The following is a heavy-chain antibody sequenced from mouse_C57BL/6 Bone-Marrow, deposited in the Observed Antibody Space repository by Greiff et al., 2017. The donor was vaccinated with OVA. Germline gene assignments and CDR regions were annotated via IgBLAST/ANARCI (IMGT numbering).Heavy chain of an antibody. CDR3: ARFNDYDGDWFAY. CDR2: INPSNGGT. J-gene: IGHJ3*01. D-gene: IGHD2-4*01. Sequence: VQLQQPRTELVKPGASVKLSCKASGYTFTSYWMHWVKQRPGQGLEWIGNINPSNGGTNYNEKFKSKATLTVDKSSSTAYMQLSSLTSEDSAVYYCARFNDYDGDWFAYWGQGTLVTVSA. V-gene: IGHV1-53*01. CDR1: GYTFTSYW.